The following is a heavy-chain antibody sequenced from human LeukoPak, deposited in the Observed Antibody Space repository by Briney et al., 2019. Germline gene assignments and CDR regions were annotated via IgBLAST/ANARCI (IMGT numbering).Heavy chain of an antibody. D-gene: IGHD3-3*01. V-gene: IGHV3-74*01. Sequence: GGSLRLSCAASGFTFSSYWMHWVRQVPGKGLVWVSRINSDGSSRSYADSVEGRFTISRDNAKNTLYLQMSSLRAEDTAVYYCARSPQEADYDFWSGYHYPGSVYYYGMDVWGQGTTVTVSS. CDR2: INSDGSSR. J-gene: IGHJ6*02. CDR3: ARSPQEADYDFWSGYHYPGSVYYYGMDV. CDR1: GFTFSSYW.